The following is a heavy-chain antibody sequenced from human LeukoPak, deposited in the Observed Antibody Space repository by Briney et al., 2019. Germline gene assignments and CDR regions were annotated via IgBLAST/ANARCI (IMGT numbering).Heavy chain of an antibody. CDR3: ARGYSSGWYPLDC. CDR2: VSSASSTI. CDR1: GLTFSSYS. D-gene: IGHD6-19*01. V-gene: IGHV3-48*01. J-gene: IGHJ4*02. Sequence: GGSLRLSCAASGLTFSSYSMNWVRQAPGKGLEWVSFVSSASSTIYYADSVKGRFTISRDNAKNSLYLQMNSLRAEDTAVYYCARGYSSGWYPLDCWGQGTLVTVSS.